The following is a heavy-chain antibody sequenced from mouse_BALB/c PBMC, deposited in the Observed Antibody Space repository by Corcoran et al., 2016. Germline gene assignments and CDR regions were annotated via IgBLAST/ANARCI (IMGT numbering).Heavy chain of an antibody. J-gene: IGHJ3*01. Sequence: VQLPQSGPELVKPGTSVTLSCKASGYTFTEYVIHWVKQRSGQGLEWIGWFYPRGGNINYNEKFRDKATLTADKSSSTVYMELSRLTSEDSAVYCCARHAYSKYDGFAYWGQGTLVTVSA. V-gene: IGHV1-62-2*01. CDR3: ARHAYSKYDGFAY. CDR2: FYPRGGNI. D-gene: IGHD2-14*01. CDR1: GYTFTEYV.